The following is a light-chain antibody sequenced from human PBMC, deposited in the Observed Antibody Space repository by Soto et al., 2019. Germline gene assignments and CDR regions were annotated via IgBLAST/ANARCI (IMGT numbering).Light chain of an antibody. CDR2: AAS. CDR1: QSVSSNY. J-gene: IGKJ1*01. CDR3: QQYGSSPWT. V-gene: IGKV3-20*01. Sequence: EIVLTQSPATLSLSPGERATLSCRASQSVSSNYLAWYQQKAGQAPRLLTYAASSRATVIPDRFSGSESGTDFTLTISRLQSEDFALYHCQQYGSSPWTFGQGTKVEIK.